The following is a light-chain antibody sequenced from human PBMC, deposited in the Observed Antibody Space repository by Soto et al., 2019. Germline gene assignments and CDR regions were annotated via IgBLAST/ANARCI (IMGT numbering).Light chain of an antibody. Sequence: QSALTQPASVSGSPGQSITISCTGTSSDVGGYKYVSWYQQHPGTAPKLMIYEVSNRPSGVSNRFSGSRSGNTASLTISGLQAEDEADYYCSSYTSTSTLVFGTGTKVTV. V-gene: IGLV2-14*01. CDR2: EVS. CDR3: SSYTSTSTLV. CDR1: SSDVGGYKY. J-gene: IGLJ1*01.